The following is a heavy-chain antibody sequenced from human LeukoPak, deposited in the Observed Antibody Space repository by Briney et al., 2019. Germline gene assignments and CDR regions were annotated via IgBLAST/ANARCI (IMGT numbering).Heavy chain of an antibody. J-gene: IGHJ4*02. CDR1: GFTFSSYS. D-gene: IGHD1-26*01. CDR2: VSPGSTGI. CDR3: AKSHIVEVTRDFDY. Sequence: PGGSLRLSCAASGFTFSSYSMHWVRQAPGKGLEWVAVVSPGSTGIFYADSLKGRFTISRDNAKNLLYLQMNSLRAEDTAVYYCAKSHIVEVTRDFDYWGQGTLDTVSS. V-gene: IGHV3-21*06.